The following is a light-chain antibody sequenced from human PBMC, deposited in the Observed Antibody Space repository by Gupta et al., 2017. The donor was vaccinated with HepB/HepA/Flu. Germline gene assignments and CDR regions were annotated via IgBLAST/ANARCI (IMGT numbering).Light chain of an antibody. J-gene: IGLJ2*01. V-gene: IGLV3-19*01. CDR1: SLRSYY. Sequence: SSELTQDPAVSVALGQTVRITCQGDSLRSYYASWYQQKPGQAPVLVIYGKNNRPSGIPDRSSGSSSGNTASLTITGAQAEDEADYYCNSRDSSGNLYVVFGGGTKLTVL. CDR2: GKN. CDR3: NSRDSSGNLYVV.